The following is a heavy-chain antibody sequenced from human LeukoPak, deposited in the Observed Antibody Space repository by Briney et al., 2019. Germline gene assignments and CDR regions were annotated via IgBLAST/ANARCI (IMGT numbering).Heavy chain of an antibody. J-gene: IGHJ4*02. D-gene: IGHD1-26*01. CDR3: AIWGSGSYSDPAFDY. Sequence: ASVKVSCKVSGYTLTESTMHWVRLAPGKGLEWMGGFDPEDGETIYAQKFQGRVTMTEDTSTDTAYMEVSSLRSEDTAVYYCAIWGSGSYSDPAFDYWGQGTLVTVSS. V-gene: IGHV1-24*01. CDR1: GYTLTEST. CDR2: FDPEDGET.